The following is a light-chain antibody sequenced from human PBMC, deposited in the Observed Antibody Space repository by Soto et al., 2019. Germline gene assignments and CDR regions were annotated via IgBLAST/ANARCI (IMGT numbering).Light chain of an antibody. V-gene: IGKV3-11*01. CDR3: QQRSNWPDA. CDR1: QSLINF. CDR2: DAS. J-gene: IGKJ5*01. Sequence: IVLTQSQATLSLSPGRRATLACRASQSLINFVAWYQHKHGQPPRLLIYDASKRATGIPTRFSGSGYGTDFNLTISSLQPEDFAVYYCQQRSNWPDAFGQGTRLEIK.